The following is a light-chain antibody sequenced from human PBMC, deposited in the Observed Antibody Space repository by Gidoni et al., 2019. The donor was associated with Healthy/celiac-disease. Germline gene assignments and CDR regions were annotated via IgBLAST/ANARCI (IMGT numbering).Light chain of an antibody. J-gene: IGLJ1*01. V-gene: IGLV2-14*01. CDR3: SSYTSSSTLGV. Sequence: QSALTHPASVSGSPGQSITISCTGTSSDVGGYNYVSWYQQHPGKALKLMTYEVSNRPSGVSNRFSGSKSGNTASLTISGLQAEDEADYYCSSYTSSSTLGVFGTGTKVTVL. CDR1: SSDVGGYNY. CDR2: EVS.